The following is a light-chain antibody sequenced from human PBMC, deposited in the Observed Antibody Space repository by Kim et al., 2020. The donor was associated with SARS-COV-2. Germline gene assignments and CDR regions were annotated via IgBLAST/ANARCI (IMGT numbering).Light chain of an antibody. CDR1: QGMSGH. CDR3: QQYDTLPYT. Sequence: DIQMTQSPSSLSTSVGDTVTITCQASQGMSGHLNWYQQKPGKAPNLLIFDTSNLESGVPSRFSGGGSGTYFTLTITSVQPEDIATYYCQQYDTLPYTFGQGTKLEIK. CDR2: DTS. V-gene: IGKV1-33*01. J-gene: IGKJ2*01.